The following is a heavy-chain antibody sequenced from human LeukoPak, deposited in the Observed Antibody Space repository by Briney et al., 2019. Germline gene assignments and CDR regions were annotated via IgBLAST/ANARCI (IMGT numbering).Heavy chain of an antibody. Sequence: PSGTLSLTCTVSGGSISSYYWSWIRQPPGKGLEWIGYIYYSGSTNYNPSLKSRVTISVDTSKNQFSLKLSSVTAADTAVYYCARIYDSSGYYLIGGAFDIWGQGTMVTVSS. CDR1: GGSISSYY. V-gene: IGHV4-59*01. J-gene: IGHJ3*02. CDR2: IYYSGST. D-gene: IGHD3-22*01. CDR3: ARIYDSSGYYLIGGAFDI.